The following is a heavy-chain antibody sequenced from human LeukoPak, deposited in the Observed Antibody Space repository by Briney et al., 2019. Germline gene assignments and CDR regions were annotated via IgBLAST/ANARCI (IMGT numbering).Heavy chain of an antibody. V-gene: IGHV1-2*06. D-gene: IGHD3-22*01. Sequence: ASVKVSCKASGYTFTGYYMHWVRQAPGQGLEWMGRINPNSGGTNYAQKFQGRVTMTRDTSISTAYMELSRLRSDDTAVYYCARLIVAGADYYYYYMDVWGKGTTATVSS. CDR3: ARLIVAGADYYYYYMDV. CDR2: INPNSGGT. CDR1: GYTFTGYY. J-gene: IGHJ6*03.